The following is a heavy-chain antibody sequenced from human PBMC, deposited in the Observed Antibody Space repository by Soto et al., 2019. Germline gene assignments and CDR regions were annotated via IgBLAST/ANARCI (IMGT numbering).Heavy chain of an antibody. CDR1: GFTFSSYA. D-gene: IGHD3-9*01. V-gene: IGHV3-23*01. J-gene: IGHJ4*02. CDR3: GAGLVNSYYFDY. CDR2: ISGSGGST. Sequence: GGSLRLSCAASGFTFSSYAMSWVRQAPGKGLEWVSAISGSGGSTYYADSVKGRFTISRDNSKNTLYLQMNSLRAEDTAVYYCGAGLVNSYYFDYWGQGTLVTVSS.